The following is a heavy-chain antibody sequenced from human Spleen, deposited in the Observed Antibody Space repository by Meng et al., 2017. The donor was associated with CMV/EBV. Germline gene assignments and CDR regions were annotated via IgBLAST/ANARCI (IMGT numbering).Heavy chain of an antibody. Sequence: GQRVWFGGGLVQPGGSLRLSCAASGFTFSSYAMHWVRQAPGKGLEYVSAISSNGGSTYYANSVKGRFTISRDNSKNTLYLQMGSLRAEDMAVYYCARGDIVVVVGIDYWGQGTLVTVSS. CDR3: ARGDIVVVVGIDY. V-gene: IGHV3-64*01. D-gene: IGHD2-15*01. CDR1: GFTFSSYA. CDR2: ISSNGGST. J-gene: IGHJ4*02.